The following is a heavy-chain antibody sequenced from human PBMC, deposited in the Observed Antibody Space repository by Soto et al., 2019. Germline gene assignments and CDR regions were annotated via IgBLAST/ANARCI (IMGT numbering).Heavy chain of an antibody. V-gene: IGHV3-30*18. CDR1: GFTFSSYG. Sequence: GGSLRLSCAASGFTFSSYGMHWVRQAPGKGLEWVAVISYDGSNKYYADSVKGRFTISRDNSKNTLYLQMNSLRAEDTAVYYCAKTLERPYYFDYWGQGTLVTVSS. CDR3: AKTLERPYYFDY. D-gene: IGHD1-1*01. CDR2: ISYDGSNK. J-gene: IGHJ4*02.